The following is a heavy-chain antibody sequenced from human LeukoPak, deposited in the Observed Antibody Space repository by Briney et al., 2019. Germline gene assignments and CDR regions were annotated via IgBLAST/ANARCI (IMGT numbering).Heavy chain of an antibody. CDR2: INSRGGST. J-gene: IGHJ4*02. Sequence: PGGSLRLSCAASGFTFSSYAMNWVRQAPGKGLEWVSAINSRGGSTYYADSVKGRFTISRDNSKDTLYLQMNSLRAEDTAVYYCARVGLELEQSFDYWGQGTLVTVSS. CDR3: ARVGLELEQSFDY. D-gene: IGHD1-7*01. CDR1: GFTFSSYA. V-gene: IGHV3-23*01.